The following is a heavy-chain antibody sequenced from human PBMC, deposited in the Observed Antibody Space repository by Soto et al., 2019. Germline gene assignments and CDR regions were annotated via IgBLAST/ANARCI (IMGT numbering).Heavy chain of an antibody. D-gene: IGHD1-26*01. CDR2: IFSSGRT. CDR1: GDSLLSSY. CDR3: ARGWDVKYFDY. J-gene: IGHJ4*02. V-gene: IGHV4-4*07. Sequence: SETLSLTCSVSGDSLLSSYWSWVRQPAGKGLEWIGHIFSSGRTSYNPSLKSRPTMSIDTSKNLFSLNLTSVTAADTAVYYCARGWDVKYFDYWGQGTQVTVSS.